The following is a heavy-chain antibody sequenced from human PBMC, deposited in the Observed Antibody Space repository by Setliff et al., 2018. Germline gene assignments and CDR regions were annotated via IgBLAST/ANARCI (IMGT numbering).Heavy chain of an antibody. Sequence: SETLSLTCSVSGGSISSSNYYWGWIRQSPGKGLEWIGSINYRGSTYDNPSLKSRVTMSVDTSKSHFSLNLTSVTAADTAVYYCARDVWGAGTGWFDPWGLGILVTVSS. J-gene: IGHJ5*02. CDR1: GGSISSSNYY. CDR3: ARDVWGAGTGWFDP. V-gene: IGHV4-39*02. CDR2: INYRGST. D-gene: IGHD1-1*01.